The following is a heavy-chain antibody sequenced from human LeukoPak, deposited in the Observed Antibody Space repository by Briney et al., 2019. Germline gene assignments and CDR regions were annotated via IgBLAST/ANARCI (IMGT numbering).Heavy chain of an antibody. Sequence: GGSLRLSCVASGLTFSNYYMHWVRQVPGKGLVWVSRISGDGSSIFYADSVKGRFTISRDNAKNSLYVQMNSLRADDSAVYYCARSSNGVYIQWGQGTLVTVSS. V-gene: IGHV3-74*01. CDR2: ISGDGSSI. CDR3: ARSSNGVYIQ. D-gene: IGHD2-8*01. CDR1: GLTFSNYY. J-gene: IGHJ4*02.